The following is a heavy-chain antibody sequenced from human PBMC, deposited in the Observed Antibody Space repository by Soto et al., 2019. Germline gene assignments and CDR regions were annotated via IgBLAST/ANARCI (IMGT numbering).Heavy chain of an antibody. CDR3: ATLPRLAGMDV. Sequence: SETMSLTCAVSGYSISIGHSWGWIRQPPGKGLEWIGSIFHTGSTYYNPSLKSRVTLSVDTSKNQFSLKLSSVTAADTAVYFCATLPRLAGMDVWGQGTTVTVSS. CDR1: GYSISIGHS. D-gene: IGHD6-25*01. J-gene: IGHJ6*02. CDR2: IFHTGST. V-gene: IGHV4-38-2*01.